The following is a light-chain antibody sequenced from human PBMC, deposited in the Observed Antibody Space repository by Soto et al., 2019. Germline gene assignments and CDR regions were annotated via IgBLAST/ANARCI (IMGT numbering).Light chain of an antibody. CDR3: SSYTTNKTRV. CDR2: EVY. CDR1: TSDVGDNKY. Sequence: QSALSQPASVSGSPGQMITISCTGTTSDVGDNKYVSWYQQHPGTAPKLMIYEVYYRPSGVSDRFSGSRSDTAASLTISGLQADDEADYYCSSYTTNKTRVFGGGTKLTVL. V-gene: IGLV2-14*01. J-gene: IGLJ3*02.